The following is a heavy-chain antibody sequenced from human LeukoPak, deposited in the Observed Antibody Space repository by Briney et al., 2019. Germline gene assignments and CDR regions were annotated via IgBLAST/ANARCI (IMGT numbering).Heavy chain of an antibody. D-gene: IGHD4-11*01. CDR2: IYHSGST. CDR1: GYSISSGYY. J-gene: IGHJ4*02. V-gene: IGHV4-38-2*02. Sequence: SETLSLTCTVSGYSISSGYYWGWIRQPPGKGLEWIGSIYHSGSTYYNPSLKSRVTISVDTSKNQFSLKLSSVTAADTAVYYCARATTAKRGSEGYWGRGTLVTVSS. CDR3: ARATTAKRGSEGY.